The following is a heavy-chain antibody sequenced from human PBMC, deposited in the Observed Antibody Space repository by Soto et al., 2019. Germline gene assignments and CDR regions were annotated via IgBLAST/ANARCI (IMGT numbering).Heavy chain of an antibody. CDR1: GDTVTIFA. Sequence: QVQLVQSGAEVKKPGSSVKVSCKASGDTVTIFAISWVRQAPGQGLEWMGGIIPTVGTTNYAQRFQGRIKITGDESTGTAYMELSSLKSEDTAVYYCARDLGSGYDPGDYWGQGTLVTVSS. J-gene: IGHJ4*02. D-gene: IGHD5-12*01. CDR3: ARDLGSGYDPGDY. V-gene: IGHV1-69*12. CDR2: IIPTVGTT.